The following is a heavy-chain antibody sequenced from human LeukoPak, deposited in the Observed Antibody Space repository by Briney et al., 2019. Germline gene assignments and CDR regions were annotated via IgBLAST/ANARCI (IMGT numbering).Heavy chain of an antibody. CDR1: GGSISSYY. CDR3: ARDLDGDHPFDY. Sequence: SETLSLTCTVSGGSISSYYWNWIRQPAGKGLDWIGRIYTSGSTNYNPSLKSRVTMSVDTSKNQFSLKLTSVTAADTAVYYCARDLDGDHPFDYWGQGTLVTVSS. D-gene: IGHD4-17*01. V-gene: IGHV4-4*07. CDR2: IYTSGST. J-gene: IGHJ4*02.